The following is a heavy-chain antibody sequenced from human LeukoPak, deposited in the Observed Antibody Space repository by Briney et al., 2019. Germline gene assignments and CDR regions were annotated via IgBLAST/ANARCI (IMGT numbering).Heavy chain of an antibody. D-gene: IGHD3-22*01. CDR1: GYTFTGYY. Sequence: ASVKVSCKASGYTFTGYYMHWVRQAPGQGLEWMGWINPNSGGTNYAQKFQGRVTTTRDTSISTAYMELSRLRSDDTAVYYCARAENYYDSSGYHRPYYYYGMDVWGQGTTVTVSS. CDR2: INPNSGGT. J-gene: IGHJ6*02. CDR3: ARAENYYDSSGYHRPYYYYGMDV. V-gene: IGHV1-2*02.